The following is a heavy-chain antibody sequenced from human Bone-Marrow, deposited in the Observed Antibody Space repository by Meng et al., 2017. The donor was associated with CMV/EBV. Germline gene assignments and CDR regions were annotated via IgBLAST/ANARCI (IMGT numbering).Heavy chain of an antibody. J-gene: IGHJ4*02. CDR2: IKHNGNEK. D-gene: IGHD3-3*01. CDR3: ARDRTVEMVAWSGYPH. Sequence: GGSLRLSCVGSGFTFDTYWMSWVRQAPGKGLEWVANIKHNGNEKYDVESVRGRFTISRDNAKRSLFLQMNSLRPEDTAVYYCARDRTVEMVAWSGYPHWGQGTLVTVSS. V-gene: IGHV3-7*01. CDR1: GFTFDTYW.